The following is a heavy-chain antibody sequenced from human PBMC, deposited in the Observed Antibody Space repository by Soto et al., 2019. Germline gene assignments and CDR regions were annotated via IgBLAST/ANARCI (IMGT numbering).Heavy chain of an antibody. CDR2: IYYSGST. D-gene: IGHD3-10*02. CDR1: GGSISSYY. J-gene: IGHJ5*02. V-gene: IGHV4-59*01. CDR3: ARGAYYYVNWFDP. Sequence: PSETLCLTCTVAGGSISSYYGSWIRQPPGKGLEWIGYIYYSGSTNYNPSLKSRVTISVDTSKNQFSLKLSSVTAADTAVYYCARGAYYYVNWFDPWGQGTLVTVSS.